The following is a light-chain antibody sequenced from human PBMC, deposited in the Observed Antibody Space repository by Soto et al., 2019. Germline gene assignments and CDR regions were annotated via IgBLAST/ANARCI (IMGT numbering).Light chain of an antibody. J-gene: IGLJ1*01. CDR1: SSDVGGYNY. CDR2: DVS. V-gene: IGLV2-11*01. CDR3: SSYAGSPRYV. Sequence: QSALTQPRSVSGSPGQSVTISCTGTSSDVGGYNYVSWYQQHPGKAPKVMIYDVSERPSGVPDRFSGSKSGNTASLTISGLQAEDEADYYCSSYAGSPRYVFGTGTKQTVL.